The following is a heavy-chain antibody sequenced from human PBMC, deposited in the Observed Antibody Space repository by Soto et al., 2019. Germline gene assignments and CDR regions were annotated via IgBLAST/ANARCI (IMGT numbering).Heavy chain of an antibody. V-gene: IGHV3-33*01. D-gene: IGHD3-10*01. CDR2: IWYDGSNK. J-gene: IGHJ4*02. CDR1: GFTFSSYG. Sequence: QVQLVESGGGVVQPGRSLRLSCAASGFTFSSYGMHWVRQAPGKGLEWVAVIWYDGSNKYYADSVKGRFTISRDNSKNTLYLQMNSLRDEDTAVYYGARDRNSYGSGSLFYYLDYWGQGTLVTVSS. CDR3: ARDRNSYGSGSLFYYLDY.